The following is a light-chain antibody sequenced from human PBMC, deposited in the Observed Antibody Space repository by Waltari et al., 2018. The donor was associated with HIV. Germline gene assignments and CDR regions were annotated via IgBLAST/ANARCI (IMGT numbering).Light chain of an antibody. J-gene: IGKJ1*01. CDR2: KAS. CDR1: QSISTS. CDR3: QQYAGSST. V-gene: IGKV1-5*03. Sequence: DIQLTQSPSTLSASVGDRVTIPCRASQSISTSLAWYQHKPGKAPKLMIWKASSLQSGVPSRFSGRGSGTEFTLTISSLQSEDFATYYCQQYAGSSTFGQGTKVEIK.